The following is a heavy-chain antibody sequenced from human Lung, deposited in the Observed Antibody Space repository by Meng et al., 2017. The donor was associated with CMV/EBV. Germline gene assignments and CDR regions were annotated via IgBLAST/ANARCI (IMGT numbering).Heavy chain of an antibody. CDR3: ARANYGDYHYDGMDV. CDR1: GGTFSSYA. D-gene: IGHD4-17*01. CDR2: IIPIFVTA. Sequence: SVXVSCKASGGTFSSYAISWVRQAPGQGLEWMGGIIPIFVTANYGQKFQGRVTITTDESKSTAYMELSSLRYEDTAVYYCARANYGDYHYDGMDVWGQGTTVTVSS. J-gene: IGHJ6*02. V-gene: IGHV1-69*05.